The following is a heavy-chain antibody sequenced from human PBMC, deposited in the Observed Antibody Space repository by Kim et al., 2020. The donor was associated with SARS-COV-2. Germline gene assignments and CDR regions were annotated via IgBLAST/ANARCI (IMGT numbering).Heavy chain of an antibody. CDR1: GYTFTSYY. D-gene: IGHD6-19*01. J-gene: IGHJ6*02. CDR2: INPSGGST. CDR3: ARDPRAVAGKPPFGYYYYGMDV. V-gene: IGHV1-46*01. Sequence: PSVKVSCKASGYTFTSYYMHWVRQAPGQGLEWMGIINPSGGSTSYAQKFQGRVTMTRDTSTSTVYMELSSLRSEDTAVYYCARDPRAVAGKPPFGYYYYGMDVWGQGTTVTVSS.